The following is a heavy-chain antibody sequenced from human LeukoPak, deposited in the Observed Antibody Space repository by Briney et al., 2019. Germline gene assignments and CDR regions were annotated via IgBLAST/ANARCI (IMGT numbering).Heavy chain of an antibody. J-gene: IGHJ4*02. Sequence: GGSLRLSCAASGFTFSSYSMNWIRQAPGKGLEWVSFISSSSSTIYYADSVKGRFTISRDNAKNSLYLQMNGLRAEDTAVYYCARDRGGSYSAIDYWGQGTLVTVSS. CDR2: ISSSSSTI. D-gene: IGHD1-26*01. CDR1: GFTFSSYS. CDR3: ARDRGGSYSAIDY. V-gene: IGHV3-48*04.